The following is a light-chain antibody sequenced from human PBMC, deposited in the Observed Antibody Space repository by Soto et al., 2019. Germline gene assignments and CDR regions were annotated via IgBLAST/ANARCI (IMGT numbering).Light chain of an antibody. Sequence: EIVLTQSPGSLSLSPGERATLSCRASQSVSSTFFAWYQQRPGQAPRLLMYGASSRSTGIPERFSGSGSGTDFALTLSRLEPEDFGVYYCQQFESSLTFGQGTKVEIK. J-gene: IGKJ1*01. CDR3: QQFESSLT. CDR1: QSVSSTF. V-gene: IGKV3-20*01. CDR2: GAS.